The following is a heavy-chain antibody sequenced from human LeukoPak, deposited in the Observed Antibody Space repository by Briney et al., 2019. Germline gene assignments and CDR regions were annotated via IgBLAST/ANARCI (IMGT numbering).Heavy chain of an antibody. D-gene: IGHD6-19*01. CDR1: GFTFNTYG. CDR2: IQYDGRNE. CDR3: SKEYFHGWGDYMNL. Sequence: TGGSLRLSCAASGFTFNTYGMHWVRQAPGKGLEWVAFIQYDGRNEYYGDTVKGRFTISRDKSRKMLYLQMNSLAAEDTAVYYCSKEYFHGWGDYMNLWGKGTTVTVSS. J-gene: IGHJ6*03. V-gene: IGHV3-30*02.